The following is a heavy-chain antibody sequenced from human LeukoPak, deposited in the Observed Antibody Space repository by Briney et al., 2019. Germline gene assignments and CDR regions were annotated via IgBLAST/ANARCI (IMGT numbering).Heavy chain of an antibody. D-gene: IGHD2-2*01. V-gene: IGHV1-18*01. Sequence: ASVKVSCKASGYTFSNYGINWVRQAPGQGLEWMGWISTYTDDTHYVQKFQGRVTMSTDTSTSTAYMELRSLRSDDTAVYYCARVGPIVVVPAASYYYYYMDVWGKGTTVTISS. CDR2: ISTYTDDT. CDR3: ARVGPIVVVPAASYYYYYMDV. J-gene: IGHJ6*03. CDR1: GYTFSNYG.